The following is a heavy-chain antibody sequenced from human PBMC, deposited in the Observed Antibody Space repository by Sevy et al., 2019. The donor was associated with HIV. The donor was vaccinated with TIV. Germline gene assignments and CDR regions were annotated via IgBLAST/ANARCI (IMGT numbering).Heavy chain of an antibody. D-gene: IGHD3-10*01. V-gene: IGHV3-23*01. CDR3: AKAPNGYYGSGREGYYFDY. CDR1: GFTLSNYA. J-gene: IGHJ4*02. CDR2: ISGSGGST. Sequence: GGSLRLSCTASGFTLSNYAMSWVRQAPGKGLEWVSAISGSGGSTYYADSVKGRFTISRDNSKNTLYLQMNSLRAEDTAVYYCAKAPNGYYGSGREGYYFDYWGQGTLVTVSS.